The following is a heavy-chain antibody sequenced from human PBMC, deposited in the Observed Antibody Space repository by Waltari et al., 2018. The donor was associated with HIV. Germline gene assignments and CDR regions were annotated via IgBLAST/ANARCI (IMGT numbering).Heavy chain of an antibody. CDR1: GFTFSSYG. CDR3: ATNIVVAATGTFDY. Sequence: QVQLVESGGGVVQPGGYLRLSCAASGFTFSSYGMHWVRQAPGKGLEWVTFIRYDGSKKHYADSVKGRFTISRDNSDNTLYLEMNSLRTEDTAVYYCATNIVVAATGTFDYWGQGTRVIVTA. CDR2: IRYDGSKK. J-gene: IGHJ4*02. V-gene: IGHV3-30*02. D-gene: IGHD2-15*01.